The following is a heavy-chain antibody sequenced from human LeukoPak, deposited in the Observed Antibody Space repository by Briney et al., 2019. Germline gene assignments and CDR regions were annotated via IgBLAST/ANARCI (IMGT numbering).Heavy chain of an antibody. D-gene: IGHD3-9*01. CDR2: INHSGST. J-gene: IGHJ3*02. CDR3: ASSLLTADAFDI. Sequence: PSETLSLTCAVYGGSFSGYYWSWIRQPPGKGLEWIGEINHSGSTNYNPSLKSRVTISVDTSKTQFSLKLSSVTAADTAVYYCASSLLTADAFDIWGQGTMVTVSS. CDR1: GGSFSGYY. V-gene: IGHV4-34*01.